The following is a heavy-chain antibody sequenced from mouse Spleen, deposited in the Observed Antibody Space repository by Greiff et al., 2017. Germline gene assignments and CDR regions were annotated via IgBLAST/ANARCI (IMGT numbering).Heavy chain of an antibody. CDR3: ARGEGYGNSPGAMDY. D-gene: IGHD2-1*01. CDR1: GYAFTNYL. Sequence: QVQLKQSGAELVRPGTSVKVSCKASGYAFTNYLIEWVKQRPGQGLEWIGVINPGSGGTNYNEKFKGKATLTADKSSSTAYMQLSSLTSEDSAVYFCARGEGYGNSPGAMDYWGQGTSVTVSS. CDR2: INPGSGGT. J-gene: IGHJ4*01. V-gene: IGHV1-54*01.